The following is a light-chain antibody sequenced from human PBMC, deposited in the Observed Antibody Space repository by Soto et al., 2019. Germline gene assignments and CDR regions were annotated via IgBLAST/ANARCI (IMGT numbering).Light chain of an antibody. J-gene: IGKJ5*01. CDR2: GAT. CDR3: QQANSFPIT. CDR1: QGITRW. V-gene: IGKV1-12*01. Sequence: DIQLTQSPSSVSASVGDRVTITYRASQGITRWLAWYQKKPGKAPKLLIYGATGLQSGVPSRFSGGGSGTDFNLTISRLQTEDFATYYCQQANSFPITFGQGTRLEIK.